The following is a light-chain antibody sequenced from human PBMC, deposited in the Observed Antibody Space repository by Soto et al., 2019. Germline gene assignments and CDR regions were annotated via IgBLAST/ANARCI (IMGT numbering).Light chain of an antibody. CDR3: SSYTSSSPYV. CDR2: EVS. J-gene: IGLJ1*01. V-gene: IGLV2-18*02. CDR1: SSDVGSYNR. Sequence: QSVLTQPPSVSGSPGQSVTISCTGTSSDVGSYNRVSWYQQAPGTAPKVMIYEVSNRPSGVPDRFSGSKSGNTASLTISGLQAEDEADYYCSSYTSSSPYVFGTGTKVTVL.